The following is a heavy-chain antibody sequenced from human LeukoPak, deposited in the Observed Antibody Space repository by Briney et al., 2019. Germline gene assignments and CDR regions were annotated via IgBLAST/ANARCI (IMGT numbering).Heavy chain of an antibody. J-gene: IGHJ4*02. CDR2: IYPGDSDT. CDR3: ARLGYSYGGDDYFDY. D-gene: IGHD5-18*01. CDR1: GYSFTSYW. Sequence: GESLKISCKGSGYSFTSYWIGWVRQMPGKGLEWMGIIYPGDSDTRYSPSLQGQVTISADKSISTAYLQWSSLKASDTAMYYCARLGYSYGGDDYFDYWGQGTLVTVSS. V-gene: IGHV5-51*01.